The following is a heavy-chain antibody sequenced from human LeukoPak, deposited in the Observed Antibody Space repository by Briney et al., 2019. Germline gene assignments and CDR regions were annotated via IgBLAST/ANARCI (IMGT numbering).Heavy chain of an antibody. Sequence: PGGSLRLSCAASGFTVSSNYMSWVRQAPGKGLELVSVIYSGGSTYYADSVKGRFTISRDNSKNTLYLQMNSLRAEDTAVYYCARDLESVVTPEGGGLDYWGQGTLVTVSS. CDR1: GFTVSSNY. CDR2: IYSGGST. CDR3: ARDLESVVTPEGGGLDY. V-gene: IGHV3-53*01. J-gene: IGHJ4*02. D-gene: IGHD4-23*01.